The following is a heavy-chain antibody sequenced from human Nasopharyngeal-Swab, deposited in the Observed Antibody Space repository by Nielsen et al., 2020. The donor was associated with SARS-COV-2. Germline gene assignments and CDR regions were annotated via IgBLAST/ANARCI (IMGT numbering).Heavy chain of an antibody. CDR2: IYYSGST. Sequence: SETLSLTCTVSGGSISSYYCSWIRQPPGKGLEWIGYIYYSGSTNYNPSLKSRVTISVDTSKNQFSLKLSSVTAADTAVYYCARAPEGAYYDSSGYSSNDAFDIWGQGTMVTVSS. CDR1: GGSISSYY. V-gene: IGHV4-59*01. CDR3: ARAPEGAYYDSSGYSSNDAFDI. D-gene: IGHD3-22*01. J-gene: IGHJ3*02.